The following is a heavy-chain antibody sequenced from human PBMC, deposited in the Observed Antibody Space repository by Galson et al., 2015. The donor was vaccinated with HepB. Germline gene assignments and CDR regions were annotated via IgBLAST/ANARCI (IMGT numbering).Heavy chain of an antibody. CDR1: GFILSIYA. J-gene: IGHJ4*02. V-gene: IGHV3-30*04. CDR3: ARGNKFFYDSSGYRLDS. CDR2: MSYDGSIK. Sequence: SLRLSCAASGFILSIYAMHWVRQAPGKGLEWVAVMSYDGSIKYYADSVKGRFTISRDNSKKTLYLQMNSLRAEDTAVYYCARGNKFFYDSSGYRLDSWGQGTPVTVSS. D-gene: IGHD3-22*01.